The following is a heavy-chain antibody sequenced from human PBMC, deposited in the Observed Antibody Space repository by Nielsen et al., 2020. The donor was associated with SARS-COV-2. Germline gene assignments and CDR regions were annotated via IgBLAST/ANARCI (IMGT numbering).Heavy chain of an antibody. CDR2: ISSSSSTI. V-gene: IGHV3-48*01. J-gene: IGHJ6*02. CDR1: GFTFSSYS. Sequence: GVSLKISCAASGFTFSSYSMNWVRQAPGKGLEWVSYISSSSSTIYYADSVKGRFTISRDNAKNSLYLQMNSLRAEDTAVYYCARDQPLHADYYYYGMDVWGQGTTVTVSS. CDR3: ARDQPLHADYYYYGMDV.